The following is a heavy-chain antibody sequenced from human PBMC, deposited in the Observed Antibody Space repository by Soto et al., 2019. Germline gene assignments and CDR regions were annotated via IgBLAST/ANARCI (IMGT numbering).Heavy chain of an antibody. D-gene: IGHD3-22*01. Sequence: GGSLRLSCAASGFTFSSYGMHWVRQAPGKGLEWVAVIWYDGSNKYYADSVKGRFTISRDNSKNTLYLQMNSLRAEDTAVYYCARDSYYDSSGPFDYWGQGTLVTVSS. CDR3: ARDSYYDSSGPFDY. J-gene: IGHJ4*02. CDR1: GFTFSSYG. V-gene: IGHV3-33*01. CDR2: IWYDGSNK.